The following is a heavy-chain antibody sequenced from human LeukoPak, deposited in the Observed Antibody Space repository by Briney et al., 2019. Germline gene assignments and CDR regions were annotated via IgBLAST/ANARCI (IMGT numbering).Heavy chain of an antibody. CDR3: TTIKRGDIFGYFDF. V-gene: IGHV4-59*11. J-gene: IGHJ4*02. CDR1: GGSMTTHH. CDR2: VFDSGRT. D-gene: IGHD5-18*01. Sequence: SETLSLTCTLSGGSMTTHHWNWIRQTPGKGLEWIGYVFDSGRTKVNPSLKSRVTLSAGTSKNQLSLRLSSVTAADTAMYYCTTIKRGDIFGYFDFWGQGILVTVSS.